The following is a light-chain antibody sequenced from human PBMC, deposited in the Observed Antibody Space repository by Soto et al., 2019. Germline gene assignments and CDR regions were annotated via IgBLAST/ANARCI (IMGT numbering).Light chain of an antibody. CDR1: QSVSSSY. Sequence: EIVLTQSPGTLSLSPGERATLSCRASQSVSSSYLAWYQQKPGQAPRLLIYGASSRATGIPDRFSGSGSGTDFTLTISRLEPEDFAVYDYQQYGSSPPLSFGGGTKVEIK. J-gene: IGKJ4*01. V-gene: IGKV3-20*01. CDR2: GAS. CDR3: QQYGSSPPLS.